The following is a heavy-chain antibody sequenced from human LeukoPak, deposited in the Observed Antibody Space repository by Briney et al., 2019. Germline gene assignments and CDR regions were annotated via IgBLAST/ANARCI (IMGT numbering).Heavy chain of an antibody. CDR1: GGSISSGDYY. V-gene: IGHV4-30-4*01. J-gene: IGHJ4*02. CDR2: IYYSGST. Sequence: SETLSLTCTVSGGSISSGDYYWSWIRQPPGKGLEWIGYIYYSGSTYYNPSLKSRVTISVDTSKNQFSLKLSSVTAADTAVYYCARDDLSMVRGVPPPPGGWGQGTLVTVSS. D-gene: IGHD3-10*01. CDR3: ARDDLSMVRGVPPPPGG.